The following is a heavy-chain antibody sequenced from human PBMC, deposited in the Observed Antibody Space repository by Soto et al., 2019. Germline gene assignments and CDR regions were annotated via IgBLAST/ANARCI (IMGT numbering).Heavy chain of an antibody. CDR3: ARGLLYYDSTFGY. J-gene: IGHJ4*02. CDR2: IYHSGVT. V-gene: IGHV4-31*03. CDR1: GGSISSGSYY. D-gene: IGHD3-22*01. Sequence: SETLSLTCSVSGGSISSGSYYWSWIRQRPGKGLEWIGYIYHSGVTYYNPSLKSRAIISVDTSKNQFSLNLNSVTAADTAVYYCARGLLYYDSTFGYWGQGTLVTVAS.